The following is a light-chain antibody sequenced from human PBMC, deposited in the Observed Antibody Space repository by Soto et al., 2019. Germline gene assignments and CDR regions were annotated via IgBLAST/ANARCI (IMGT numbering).Light chain of an antibody. J-gene: IGKJ1*01. CDR3: QHWNDYSWT. V-gene: IGKV1-5*03. CDR2: KTS. CDR1: QRISIW. Sequence: DIHMTQSPSTLSASVGDRVTITCRASQRISIWLAWYQQKPGQAPNLLIYKTSSLETGVPSRFSGSGSGTEFTLTISSLQPDDFATYYCQHWNDYSWTFGQGTKVEVK.